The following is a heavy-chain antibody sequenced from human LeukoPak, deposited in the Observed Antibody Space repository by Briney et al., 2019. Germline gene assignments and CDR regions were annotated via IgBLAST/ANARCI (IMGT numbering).Heavy chain of an antibody. D-gene: IGHD3-22*01. CDR3: AKDALHSTTYYYESSGYPDY. Sequence: GGSLRLSCAASGFTFDDYAMHWVRQAPGKGLEWVSGISWNSGSIVYADSVKGRFTISRDNAKNSLYLQMNSLRAEDTALYYCAKDALHSTTYYYESSGYPDYWGQGPLVTVSS. J-gene: IGHJ4*02. V-gene: IGHV3-9*01. CDR2: ISWNSGSI. CDR1: GFTFDDYA.